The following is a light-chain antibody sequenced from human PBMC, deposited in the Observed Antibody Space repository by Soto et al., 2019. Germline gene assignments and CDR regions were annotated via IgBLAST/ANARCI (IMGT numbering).Light chain of an antibody. CDR2: GAS. V-gene: IGKV3-20*01. Sequence: EIVLTQSPGTLSLSPGERATLSCRASQTVSSSNLAWYQQKPGQAPRLLIYGASSRATGIPDRFSGSGSGTDFTLTISRLEPEDFVVYFCQQYDSSPRTFGQGTKVEIK. CDR3: QQYDSSPRT. CDR1: QTVSSSN. J-gene: IGKJ1*01.